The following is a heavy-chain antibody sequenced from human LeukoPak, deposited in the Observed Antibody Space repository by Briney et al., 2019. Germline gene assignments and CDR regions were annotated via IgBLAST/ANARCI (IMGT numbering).Heavy chain of an antibody. V-gene: IGHV4-59*01. CDR3: AREENYYYGMDV. Sequence: PSETLSLTCTVSGGSISSYYWSWIRQPPGKGLEWIGYIYYSGSTNYNPSLKSRVTISVDTSKNQFSLKLSSVTAADAAVYYCAREENYYYGMDVWGQGTTVTASS. D-gene: IGHD5-24*01. J-gene: IGHJ6*02. CDR2: IYYSGST. CDR1: GGSISSYY.